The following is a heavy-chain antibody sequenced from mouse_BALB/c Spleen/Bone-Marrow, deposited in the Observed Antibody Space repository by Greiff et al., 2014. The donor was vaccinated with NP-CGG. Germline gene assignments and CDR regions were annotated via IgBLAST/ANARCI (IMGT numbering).Heavy chain of an antibody. CDR1: GFSLTSYG. CDR3: ARYYYGFLDY. D-gene: IGHD1-2*01. CDR2: IWAGGST. V-gene: IGHV2-9*02. Sequence: QVQLQQSGPGLVAPSQSLSITCTVSGFSLTSYGVHWVRQPPGKGLEWLGVIWAGGSTNYNSALMSRLSISKDNSKSQVFLKMSSLQTDDTAVYYCARYYYGFLDYWGQGTTLTVSS. J-gene: IGHJ2*01.